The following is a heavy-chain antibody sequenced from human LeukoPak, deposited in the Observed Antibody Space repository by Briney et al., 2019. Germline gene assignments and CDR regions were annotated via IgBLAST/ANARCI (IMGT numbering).Heavy chain of an antibody. Sequence: SETLSLTCTVSGGSISSYYWSWIRQPPGKGLEWIGYIYYSGSTNYNPSLKSRVTISVDTSKNQFSLKLSSVTAADTAVYYCAGEFRDYYDSSGYSTIYYYYMDVWGKGTTVTVSS. CDR3: AGEFRDYYDSSGYSTIYYYYMDV. V-gene: IGHV4-59*01. D-gene: IGHD3-22*01. CDR1: GGSISSYY. CDR2: IYYSGST. J-gene: IGHJ6*03.